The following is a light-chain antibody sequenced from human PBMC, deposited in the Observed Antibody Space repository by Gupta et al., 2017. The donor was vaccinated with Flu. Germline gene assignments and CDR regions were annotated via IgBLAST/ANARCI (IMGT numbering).Light chain of an antibody. CDR2: WAS. J-gene: IGKJ4*01. V-gene: IGKV4-1*01. Sequence: DIVMTHLPASLPVSLGERVTINCKSSQSIFHISNNRNYLVWYQQKPGQPPKVLIYWASTRESGVPDRFSGSGSGTDFTLTISSLQAEDVAVYYCQQYYDSPITFGGGTKVEIK. CDR3: QQYYDSPIT. CDR1: QSIFHISNNRNY.